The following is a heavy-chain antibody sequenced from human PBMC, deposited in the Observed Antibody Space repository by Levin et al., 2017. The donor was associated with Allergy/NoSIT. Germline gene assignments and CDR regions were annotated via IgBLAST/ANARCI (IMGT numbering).Heavy chain of an antibody. CDR2: LSHDGSNK. CDR1: GFIFTNYA. Sequence: GGSLRLSCAASGFIFTNYAMHWVRQAPGKGLEWVAVLSHDGSNKFYADSVKGRFTISRDNFKSTLYLQMNSLRVEDTAAYYCARDYLYGMDLWGQGTTVTVSS. V-gene: IGHV3-30-3*01. CDR3: ARDYLYGMDL. J-gene: IGHJ6*02.